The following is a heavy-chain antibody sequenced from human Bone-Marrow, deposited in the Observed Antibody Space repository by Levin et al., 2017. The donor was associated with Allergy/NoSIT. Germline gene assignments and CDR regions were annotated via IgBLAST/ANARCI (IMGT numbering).Heavy chain of an antibody. CDR1: GYTFSQYG. D-gene: IGHD7-27*01. Sequence: KISCKASGYTFSQYGIHWLRQAPGLFLDWFFFLLPSLFPPPFSPPFHGRVMLTRDISTNTAYMELRSLKSDDTAVYYCAKGQTGDWRRWDWFDPWGQGTLVTVSS. CDR2: LLPSLFPP. V-gene: IGHV1-18*01. CDR3: AKGQTGDWRRWDWFDP. J-gene: IGHJ5*02.